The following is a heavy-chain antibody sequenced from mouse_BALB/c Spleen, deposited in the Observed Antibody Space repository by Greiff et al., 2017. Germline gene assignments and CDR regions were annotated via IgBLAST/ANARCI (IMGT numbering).Heavy chain of an antibody. J-gene: IGHJ2*01. CDR2: ISSGGGST. CDR1: GFAFSSYD. D-gene: IGHD2-4*01. V-gene: IGHV5-12-1*01. CDR3: ARQDDYDLYYFDY. Sequence: EVKLMESGGGLVKPGGSLKLSCAASGFAFSSYDMSWVRQTPEKRLEWVAYISSGGGSTYYPDTVKGRFTISRDNAKNTLYLQMSSLKSEDTAMYYCARQDDYDLYYFDYWGQGTTLTVSS.